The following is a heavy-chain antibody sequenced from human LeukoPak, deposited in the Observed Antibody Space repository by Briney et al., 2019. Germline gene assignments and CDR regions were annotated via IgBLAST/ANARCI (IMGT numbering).Heavy chain of an antibody. CDR3: ARDSRQQLAVDY. CDR2: ISISSTTI. Sequence: GSLRLSCAVSGFTFSSYSMNWVRQAPGKGLEWVSYISISSTTIYYADSVKGRFTISRDNAKNSLSLQMNSLRAEDTAVYYCARDSRQQLAVDYWGQGTLVTVSS. J-gene: IGHJ4*02. V-gene: IGHV3-48*01. CDR1: GFTFSSYS. D-gene: IGHD6-13*01.